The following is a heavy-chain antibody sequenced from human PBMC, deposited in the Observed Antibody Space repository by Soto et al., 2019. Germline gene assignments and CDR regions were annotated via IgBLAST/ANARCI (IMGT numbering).Heavy chain of an antibody. V-gene: IGHV3-15*01. Sequence: EVQLVESGGGLVKPGESLRLSCAASGFTFTNAWITWVRQAPGKGLEWVGRTKSKAAGGNMDYAAAVEGRFTISREDSENMVYLQMNSLRTEDTALYYCTAGFCTSSSCHWDDAFATWGQGTKVTVSS. CDR2: TKSKAAGGNM. J-gene: IGHJ3*02. D-gene: IGHD2-2*01. CDR3: TAGFCTSSSCHWDDAFAT. CDR1: GFTFTNAW.